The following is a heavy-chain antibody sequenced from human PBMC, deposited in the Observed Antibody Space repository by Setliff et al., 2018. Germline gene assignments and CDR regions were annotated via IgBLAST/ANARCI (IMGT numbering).Heavy chain of an antibody. V-gene: IGHV4-61*09. J-gene: IGHJ6*03. CDR1: GGSISSDSHY. Sequence: LSLTCTVSGGSISSDSHYWGWIRQPAGKGLELVGQIYTNGRTNYNPSLKSRLTISLDTSKNQFSLRLNSVTAADTAVYYCARGITSGGYWGQKFLYLDVWGRGTTVTVS. D-gene: IGHD3-22*01. CDR2: IYTNGRT. CDR3: ARGITSGGYWGQKFLYLDV.